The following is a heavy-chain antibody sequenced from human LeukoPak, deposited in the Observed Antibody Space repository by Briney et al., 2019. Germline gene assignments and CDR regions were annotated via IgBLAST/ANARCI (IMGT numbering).Heavy chain of an antibody. D-gene: IGHD6-13*01. CDR3: AREFMGGGVSIAAAVFPGLLPDC. CDR2: ISYDGNSK. V-gene: IGHV3-30*01. J-gene: IGHJ4*02. Sequence: PGGSLRLSCEVSGFTFTSYGLHWVRQAPGKGLEWVAIISYDGNSKYYADAVKGRFTISRDNSRNTLYLQMNSLRSEDTAVYYCAREFMGGGVSIAAAVFPGLLPDCWGQGTLVTVSS. CDR1: GFTFTSYG.